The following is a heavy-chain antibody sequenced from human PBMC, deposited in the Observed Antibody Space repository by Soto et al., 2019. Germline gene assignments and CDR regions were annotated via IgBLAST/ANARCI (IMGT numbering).Heavy chain of an antibody. V-gene: IGHV3-21*01. CDR2: ISSSSSYI. CDR1: GFTFSSYA. J-gene: IGHJ4*02. CDR3: ARVRTRYSSSWYPFDY. Sequence: GGSLRLSCAASGFTFSSYAMSWVRQAPGKGLEWVSSISSSSSYIYYADSVKGRFTISRDNAKNSLYLQMNSLRAEDTAVYYCARVRTRYSSSWYPFDYWGQGTLVTVSS. D-gene: IGHD6-13*01.